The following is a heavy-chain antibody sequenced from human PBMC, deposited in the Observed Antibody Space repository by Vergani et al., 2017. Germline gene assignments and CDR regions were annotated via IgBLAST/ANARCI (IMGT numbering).Heavy chain of an antibody. CDR1: GFTFSSYW. CDR3: ARRARTYGGNGGDMDV. V-gene: IGHV3-7*01. Sequence: VQLVESGGGVVQPGRSLRLFCAASGFTFSSYWMSWVRQAPGKGLEWVANIKQDGSEKDYVDSVKGRFTISRDNAKNSLYLQMNSLRAEDTAVYYCARRARTYGGNGGDMDVWGKGTTVTVSS. J-gene: IGHJ6*03. CDR2: IKQDGSEK. D-gene: IGHD4-23*01.